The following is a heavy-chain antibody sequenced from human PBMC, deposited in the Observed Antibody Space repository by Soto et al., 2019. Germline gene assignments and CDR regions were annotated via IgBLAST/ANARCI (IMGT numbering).Heavy chain of an antibody. V-gene: IGHV4-31*03. CDR2: IYYSGST. J-gene: IGHJ6*02. CDR1: GGSISSGGYY. Sequence: SETLSLTCTVSGGSISSGGYYWSWIRQHPGKGLEWIGYIYYSGSTYYNPSLKSRVTISVDTSKNQFSLKLSSVTAADTAVYYCARGLYRRPPSGREVWGQGTTVTFS. CDR3: ARGLYRRPPSGREV. D-gene: IGHD3-16*02.